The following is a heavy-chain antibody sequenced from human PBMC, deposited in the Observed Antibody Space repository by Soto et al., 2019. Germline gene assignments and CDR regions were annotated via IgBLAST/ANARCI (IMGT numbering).Heavy chain of an antibody. CDR2: ISGSGGST. D-gene: IGHD6-13*01. CDR3: AKGGKGSGWYWFAP. CDR1: GFTFNSYW. Sequence: GGSLRLSCAASGFTFNSYWMSWVRQAKGKGLEWVSAISGSGGSTYYADSVKGRFTISRDNSKNTLYLQMNSLRAEDTAVYYWAKGGKGSGWYWFAPWGQGTLVPVSS. V-gene: IGHV3-23*01. J-gene: IGHJ5*02.